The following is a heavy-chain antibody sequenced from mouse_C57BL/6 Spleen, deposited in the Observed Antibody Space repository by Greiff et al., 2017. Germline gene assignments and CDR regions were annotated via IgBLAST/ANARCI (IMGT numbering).Heavy chain of an antibody. V-gene: IGHV1-64*01. CDR2: IHPNSGST. CDR1: GYTFTSYW. J-gene: IGHJ4*01. Sequence: QVQLQQPGAELVKPGASVKLSCKASGYTFTSYWMHWVKQRPGQGLEWIGMIHPNSGSTNYNEKFKSKATLTVDNSSSTAYMQLSSLTSEDAAVDYCASRRPYDDYEGYAMDDWGQGTSVTVSS. D-gene: IGHD2-13*01. CDR3: ASRRPYDDYEGYAMDD.